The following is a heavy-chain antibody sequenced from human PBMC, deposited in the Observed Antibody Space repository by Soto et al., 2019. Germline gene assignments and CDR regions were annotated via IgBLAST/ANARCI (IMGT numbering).Heavy chain of an antibody. V-gene: IGHV3-23*01. CDR1: GFTFSSYA. CDR3: AKDLIVVVPAAMSKGNYYYYGMDV. CDR2: ISGSGGST. J-gene: IGHJ6*02. D-gene: IGHD2-2*01. Sequence: QPGGSLRLSCAASGFTFSSYAMSWVRQAPGKGLEWVSAISGSGGSTHYADSVKGRFTISRDNSKNTLYLQMNSLRAEDTAVYYCAKDLIVVVPAAMSKGNYYYYGMDVWGQGTTVTVSS.